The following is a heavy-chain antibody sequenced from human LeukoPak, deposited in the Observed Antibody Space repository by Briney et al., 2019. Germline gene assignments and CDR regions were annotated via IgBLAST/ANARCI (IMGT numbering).Heavy chain of an antibody. Sequence: SDTLSLTCTVSGGSISTYYCSCIRHPPRNGLEWIGYIYYSGSTNYNPSRKSRVTISVDTSKNQFSLKLSSVTAADTAVYYWARAGYYYYMDVGGKGTTVTVSS. CDR2: IYYSGST. CDR1: GGSISTYY. CDR3: ARAGYYYYMDV. J-gene: IGHJ6*03. V-gene: IGHV4-59*07.